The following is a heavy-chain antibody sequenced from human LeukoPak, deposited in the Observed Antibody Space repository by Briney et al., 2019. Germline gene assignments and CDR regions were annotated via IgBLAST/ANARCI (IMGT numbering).Heavy chain of an antibody. D-gene: IGHD3-3*01. CDR1: GGSISSSSYY. CDR3: ARANSDFWSGYYFRWFDP. Sequence: PSETLSLTCTVSGGSISSSSYYWGWIRQPPGKGLEWIGSIYYSGSTYYNPSLKSRVTISVDTSKNQFSLKLSSVTAADTAVYYCARANSDFWSGYYFRWFDPWGQGTLVTVSS. CDR2: IYYSGST. J-gene: IGHJ5*02. V-gene: IGHV4-39*07.